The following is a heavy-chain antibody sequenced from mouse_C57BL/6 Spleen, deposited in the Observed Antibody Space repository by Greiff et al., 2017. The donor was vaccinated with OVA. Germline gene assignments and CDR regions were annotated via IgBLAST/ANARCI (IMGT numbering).Heavy chain of an antibody. D-gene: IGHD2-5*01. CDR3: TRSNYSNYADY. CDR1: GYPFTDYE. CDR2: IDPETGGT. Sequence: VQLQESGAELVRPGASVTLSCKASGYPFTDYEMHWVKQTPVHGLEWIGAIDPETGGTAYNQKFKGKAILTADKSSSTAYMELRSLTSEDSAVYYCTRSNYSNYADYWGQGTTLTVSS. J-gene: IGHJ2*01. V-gene: IGHV1-15*01.